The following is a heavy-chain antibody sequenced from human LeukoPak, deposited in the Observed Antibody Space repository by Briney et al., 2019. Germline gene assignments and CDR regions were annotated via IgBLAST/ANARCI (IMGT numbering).Heavy chain of an antibody. CDR3: ARVDTAMASHCFDY. V-gene: IGHV1-69*04. D-gene: IGHD5-18*01. CDR2: IIPILNIA. CDR1: GYSFTSYG. Sequence: ASVKVSCKASGYSFTSYGISWVRQAPGQGLEWMGRIIPILNIANYAQKFQGRVTITADKSTSTVYMELSSLRSEDTAVYYCARVDTAMASHCFDYWGQGTLVTVSS. J-gene: IGHJ4*02.